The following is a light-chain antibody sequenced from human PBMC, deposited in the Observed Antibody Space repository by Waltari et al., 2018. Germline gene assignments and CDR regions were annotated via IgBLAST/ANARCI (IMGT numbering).Light chain of an antibody. CDR2: MAS. J-gene: IGKJ2*01. CDR3: QQYSSFST. CDR1: PSVGTW. Sequence: DIQMTHSPSTLSASVGDRVTISCRASPSVGTWLAWYQQKPGKAPKLLIYMASSLESGVPSRFSGSGSGTEFTLTINGLQPDDFATYSCQQYSSFSTFGQGTKV. V-gene: IGKV1-5*03.